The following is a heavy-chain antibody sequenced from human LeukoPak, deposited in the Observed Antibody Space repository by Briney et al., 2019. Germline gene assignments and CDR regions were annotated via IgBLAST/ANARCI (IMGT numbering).Heavy chain of an antibody. CDR1: GYTFTGYY. Sequence: ASVKVSCKASGYTFTGYYMHWVRQAPGQGLEWMGWINPNSGGTNYAQKFQGRVTMTRDTSISTAYMELSRLRSDDTAVYYCARARRDGYNDAFDIWGQGTMVTVSS. CDR3: ARARRDGYNDAFDI. CDR2: INPNSGGT. V-gene: IGHV1-2*02. D-gene: IGHD5-24*01. J-gene: IGHJ3*02.